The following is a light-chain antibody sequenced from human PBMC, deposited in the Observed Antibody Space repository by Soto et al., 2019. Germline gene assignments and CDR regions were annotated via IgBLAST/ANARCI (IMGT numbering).Light chain of an antibody. Sequence: DIQMTQSPSSLSASVGDRDTITCRASQSISSYLNWYQQKPGKAPKLLMYAASSLQSGVPSRFSGSGSGTDFILTISSLQPEDFATYYCQQSYSTPITFGQGTRLEIK. CDR2: AAS. CDR3: QQSYSTPIT. J-gene: IGKJ5*01. V-gene: IGKV1-39*01. CDR1: QSISSY.